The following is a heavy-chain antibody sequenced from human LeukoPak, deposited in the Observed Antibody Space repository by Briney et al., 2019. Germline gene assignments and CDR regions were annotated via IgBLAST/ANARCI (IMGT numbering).Heavy chain of an antibody. J-gene: IGHJ6*02. Sequence: SETLSLTCTVSGGSISSYYWSWIRQPPGKGLEWIGYIYYSGSTNYNPSLKSRVTMSVDTSKNQFSLKLSSVTAADTAVYYCARVNGTSWNYYYGMDVWGQGTTVTVSS. CDR2: IYYSGST. CDR3: ARVNGTSWNYYYGMDV. V-gene: IGHV4-59*01. CDR1: GGSISSYY. D-gene: IGHD2-2*01.